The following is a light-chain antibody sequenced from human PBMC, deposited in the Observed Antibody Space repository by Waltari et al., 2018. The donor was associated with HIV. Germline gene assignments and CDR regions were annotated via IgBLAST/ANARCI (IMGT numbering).Light chain of an antibody. CDR1: SSDVGNYNY. V-gene: IGLV2-14*03. CDR3: TSYTSSDTWV. Sequence: QSALTQPASVSGSPGQSITISCTGTSSDVGNYNYVSWFQQPPDKAPTLILFDVNKRPSGVSSRFSGSKSAKTASLTISGLQPEDEGDDFCTSYTSSDTWVFGGGTKVTVL. CDR2: DVN. J-gene: IGLJ3*02.